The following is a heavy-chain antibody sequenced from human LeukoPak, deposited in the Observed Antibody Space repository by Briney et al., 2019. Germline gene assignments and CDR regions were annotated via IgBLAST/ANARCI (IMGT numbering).Heavy chain of an antibody. J-gene: IGHJ6*03. V-gene: IGHV3-30*04. CDR1: GFTFSSYA. CDR3: ARGHGAGIQLCLVYYYYYMDV. Sequence: GGSLRLSCAASGFTFSSYAMHWVRQAPGKGLEWVAVISYDGSNKYYADSVKGRFTISRDNSKNTLYLQMNSLRAEDTAVYYCARGHGAGIQLCLVYYYYYMDVWGKGTTVTVSS. D-gene: IGHD5-18*01. CDR2: ISYDGSNK.